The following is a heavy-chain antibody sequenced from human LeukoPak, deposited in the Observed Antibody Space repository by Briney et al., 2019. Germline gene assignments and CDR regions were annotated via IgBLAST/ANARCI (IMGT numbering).Heavy chain of an antibody. CDR2: INPNSGGT. Sequence: ASVKVSCKASGYTFTSYAMNWVRQAPGQGLEWMGWINPNSGGTNYAQKFQGRVTMTRDTSISTAYMELSRLRSDDTAVYYCASDPRGEYYYDSSGYYTYWGQGTLVTVSS. CDR3: ASDPRGEYYYDSSGYYTY. D-gene: IGHD3-22*01. J-gene: IGHJ4*02. CDR1: GYTFTSYA. V-gene: IGHV1-2*02.